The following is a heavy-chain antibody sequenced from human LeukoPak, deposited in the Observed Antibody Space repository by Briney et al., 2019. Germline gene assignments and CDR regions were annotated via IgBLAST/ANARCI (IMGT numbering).Heavy chain of an antibody. CDR2: IYYSGST. Sequence: SETLSLTCTVSGGSISSSSYYWGWIRQPPGKGLEWIGSIYYSGSTYYNPSLKSRVTISVDTSKNQFSLKLSSVTAADTAVYYCARRLAAESYYFDYRGQGTLVTVSS. CDR1: GGSISSSSYY. J-gene: IGHJ4*02. V-gene: IGHV4-39*01. CDR3: ARRLAAESYYFDY. D-gene: IGHD6-13*01.